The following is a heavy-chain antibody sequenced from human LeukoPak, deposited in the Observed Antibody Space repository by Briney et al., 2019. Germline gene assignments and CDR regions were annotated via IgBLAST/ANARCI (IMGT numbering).Heavy chain of an antibody. D-gene: IGHD4-17*01. Sequence: PGGSLRLSCAASGFTFTSYAMGWVRQAPGRGLEWVSHISGSGNTYYADSVNGRFTISRDNAKNSLYLQMNSLRAEEAAVYYCARGYGDSIHFDYWGQGTLVTVSS. CDR2: ISGSGNT. CDR1: GFTFTSYA. CDR3: ARGYGDSIHFDY. V-gene: IGHV3-23*01. J-gene: IGHJ4*02.